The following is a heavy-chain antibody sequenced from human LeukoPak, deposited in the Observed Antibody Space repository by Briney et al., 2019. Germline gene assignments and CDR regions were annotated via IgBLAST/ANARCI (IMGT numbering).Heavy chain of an antibody. V-gene: IGHV1-18*01. CDR2: ISDFNGLT. CDR1: GYRLTDFG. D-gene: IGHD2-15*01. Sequence: GASVKVSCKTSGYRLTDFGHSWVRQAPGQGLEWMGWISDFNGLTKYAQKLQDRVTRTTAASTSTAYLELRSLTSDDTAIYYCARGLGYCSGGTCPNDYWGQGTLVTVSS. CDR3: ARGLGYCSGGTCPNDY. J-gene: IGHJ4*02.